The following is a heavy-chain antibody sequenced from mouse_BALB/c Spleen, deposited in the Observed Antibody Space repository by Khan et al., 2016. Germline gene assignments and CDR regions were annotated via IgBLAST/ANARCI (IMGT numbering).Heavy chain of an antibody. CDR1: DYTFTSYN. D-gene: IGHD2-14*01. J-gene: IGHJ2*01. Sequence: QVQLQQSGAELVKPGASVKMSCKASDYTFTSYNKHWVKQTPGQGLEWIGAIYPGNGDTSYNQKFKGKATLTADKSSSTAYMQLSSLTSEDSAVYYCAREGNYFDYWGQGTTLTVSS. CDR3: AREGNYFDY. V-gene: IGHV1-12*01. CDR2: IYPGNGDT.